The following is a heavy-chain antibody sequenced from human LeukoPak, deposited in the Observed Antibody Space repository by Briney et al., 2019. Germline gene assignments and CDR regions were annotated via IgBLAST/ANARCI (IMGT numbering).Heavy chain of an antibody. Sequence: SVEVSCKASGGTFSSYGITWVRQAPGQGLEWMGGIIPMFGTTNYAQNFQGRVTITADESTSTAYMEVSSLRSEDTAMYYCAKGKARAIPATAKAYYYLDVWGTGTTVTVSS. CDR1: GGTFSSYG. CDR2: IIPMFGTT. J-gene: IGHJ6*03. CDR3: AKGKARAIPATAKAYYYLDV. V-gene: IGHV1-69*13. D-gene: IGHD6-13*01.